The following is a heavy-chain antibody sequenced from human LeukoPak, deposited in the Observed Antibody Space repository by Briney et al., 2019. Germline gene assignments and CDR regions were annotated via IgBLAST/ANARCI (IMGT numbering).Heavy chain of an antibody. J-gene: IGHJ4*02. CDR2: ISGGGTT. CDR1: GFTFSSYP. D-gene: IGHD1-14*01. Sequence: PGGSLRLSCSASGFTFSSYPMHWVRQAPGKGLEYVSSISGGGTTDYADSVRGRFTISRDNSKNTLYLQMSSLSPEDTAVYYCVRNLPMDYWGQGTLVTVSP. CDR3: VRNLPMDY. V-gene: IGHV3-64D*06.